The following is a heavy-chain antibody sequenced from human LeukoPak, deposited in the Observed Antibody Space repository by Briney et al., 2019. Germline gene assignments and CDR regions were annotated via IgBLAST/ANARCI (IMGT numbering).Heavy chain of an antibody. CDR3: ARDGGIVGATLYYFDY. CDR2: IIPIFGTA. V-gene: IGHV1-69*05. D-gene: IGHD1-26*01. J-gene: IGHJ4*02. Sequence: ASVKVSCKASGGTFSSYAISWVRQAPGQGLEWMGGIIPIFGTANYAQKFQGRVTITTDESTSTAYMELSSLRSDDTAVYYCARDGGIVGATLYYFDYWGQGTLVTVSS. CDR1: GGTFSSYA.